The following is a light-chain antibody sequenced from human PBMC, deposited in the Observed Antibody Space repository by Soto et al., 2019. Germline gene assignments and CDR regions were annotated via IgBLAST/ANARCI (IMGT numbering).Light chain of an antibody. Sequence: EVVMTQSPATLSVSPGERVTFSCRASQSVTTNLAWYQHKPGQSPRLLISGASTGASGIPPRFSGSGSGTEFTLTIDRLQSADFAVYYCQQRANWYTFGQGTKLEIK. J-gene: IGKJ2*01. V-gene: IGKV3-15*01. CDR2: GAS. CDR1: QSVTTN. CDR3: QQRANWYT.